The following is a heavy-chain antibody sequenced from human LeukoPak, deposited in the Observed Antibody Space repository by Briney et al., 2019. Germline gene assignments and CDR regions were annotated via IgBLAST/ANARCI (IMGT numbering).Heavy chain of an antibody. J-gene: IGHJ4*02. V-gene: IGHV4-34*01. CDR3: ARGGIAVAGTKFSDY. D-gene: IGHD6-19*01. Sequence: SSETLSLTCAVYGGSFSGYYWGWIRQPPGKGLEWIGEINHSGSTNYNPSLKSRVTISVDTSKNQFSLKLSSVTAADTAVYYCARGGIAVAGTKFSDYWGQGTLVTVSS. CDR1: GGSFSGYY. CDR2: INHSGST.